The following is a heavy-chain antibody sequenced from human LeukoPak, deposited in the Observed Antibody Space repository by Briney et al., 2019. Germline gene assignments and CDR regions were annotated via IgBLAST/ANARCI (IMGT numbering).Heavy chain of an antibody. V-gene: IGHV4-59*01. Sequence: SETLSLTCTVSGGSISSSYWNWIRQSPGKGLEWIGYIYYTGSTNYNPSLKSRVTISLDTSKNQLSLRLSSVTAADTAVYYCASAPGPARPWDYWGQGTLVTVSS. CDR2: IYYTGST. D-gene: IGHD6-6*01. J-gene: IGHJ4*02. CDR3: ASAPGPARPWDY. CDR1: GGSISSSY.